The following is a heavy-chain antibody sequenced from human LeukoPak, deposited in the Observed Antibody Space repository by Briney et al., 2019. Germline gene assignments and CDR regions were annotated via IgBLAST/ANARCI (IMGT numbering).Heavy chain of an antibody. CDR2: INHSGST. V-gene: IGHV4-34*01. CDR3: ASLGGTYDF. D-gene: IGHD1-26*01. Sequence: PSETLSLTCAVYGGSFSGYYWSWIRQPPGKGLEWIGEINHSGSTNYNPSLKSRVTISVDTSKNQFSLNLRSVTAADTALYFCASLGGTYDFWGQGTLVTVSP. CDR1: GGSFSGYY. J-gene: IGHJ4*02.